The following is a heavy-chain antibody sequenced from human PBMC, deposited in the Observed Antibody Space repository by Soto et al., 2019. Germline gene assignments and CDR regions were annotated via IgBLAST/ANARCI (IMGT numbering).Heavy chain of an antibody. CDR2: SIPIFGTA. Sequence: SVKVSFKASGCTFSRYAISWVREAPGQGLEWMGGSIPIFGTANYAQKFQGRVTITADKSTSTAYMELSSLRSEDTAVYYCARYLPAPGRYYNAAWGQGTLVTVSS. V-gene: IGHV1-69*06. J-gene: IGHJ5*02. D-gene: IGHD3-10*01. CDR1: GCTFSRYA. CDR3: ARYLPAPGRYYNAA.